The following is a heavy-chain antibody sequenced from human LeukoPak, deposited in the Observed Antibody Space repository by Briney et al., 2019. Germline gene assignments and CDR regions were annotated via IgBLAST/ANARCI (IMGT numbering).Heavy chain of an antibody. CDR1: GGSISSGDYY. CDR3: ARDLTSVPAATHYFDY. J-gene: IGHJ4*02. V-gene: IGHV4-30-4*01. CDR2: IYYSGST. D-gene: IGHD2-2*01. Sequence: SQTLSLTCTVSGGSISSGDYYWSWIRQPPGKGLEWIGYIYYSGSTYYNPSLKSRVTISVDTSKNQFSLKLSSVTAADTAVYYCARDLTSVPAATHYFDYWGQGTLDTVSS.